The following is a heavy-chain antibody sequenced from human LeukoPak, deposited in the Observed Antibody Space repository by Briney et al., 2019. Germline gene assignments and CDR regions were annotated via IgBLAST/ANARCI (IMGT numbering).Heavy chain of an antibody. V-gene: IGHV4-59*01. D-gene: IGHD5-18*01. CDR3: ASGYTYATP. J-gene: IGHJ4*02. CDR2: IYYSGST. CDR1: GDSISGSY. Sequence: SETLSLTCTVSGDSISGSYWGWIRQPPGKRLEWIGYIYYSGSTNYNPSLKSRVTISANTSKNQFSLKLRSVTAADTAVYYCASGYTYATPGGQGTLVTVSS.